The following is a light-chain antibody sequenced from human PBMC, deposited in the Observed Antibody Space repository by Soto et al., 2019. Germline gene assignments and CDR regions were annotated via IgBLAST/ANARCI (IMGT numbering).Light chain of an antibody. V-gene: IGLV2-8*01. CDR1: SSDVGGYNY. Sequence: QSALTQPPSASGSPGQSVTISCTGTSSDVGGYNYVSWYQQHPGKAPKLMIYEVSKRPSGVPDRFSGFKSDNTASLAVSGHQAEDEADYYCSSYAGSTDGVFGGGTKLTVL. CDR3: SSYAGSTDGV. J-gene: IGLJ2*01. CDR2: EVS.